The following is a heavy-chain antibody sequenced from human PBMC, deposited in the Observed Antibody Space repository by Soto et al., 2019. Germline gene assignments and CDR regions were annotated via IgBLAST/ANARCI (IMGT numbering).Heavy chain of an antibody. Sequence: QIQLQESGPGLVKPSQTLSLTCNVSGGSIDSGCFYWSWIRQRPGKVLEWVGYIFYSWRPYYNPSLKRRLSISVDTSKNQFSMKLSSMSAAETAVYYCARCEYSGSSRWFEPWGQGTLVTVSS. J-gene: IGHJ5*02. CDR1: GGSIDSGCFY. CDR2: IFYSWRP. D-gene: IGHD6-6*01. CDR3: ARCEYSGSSRWFEP. V-gene: IGHV4-31*03.